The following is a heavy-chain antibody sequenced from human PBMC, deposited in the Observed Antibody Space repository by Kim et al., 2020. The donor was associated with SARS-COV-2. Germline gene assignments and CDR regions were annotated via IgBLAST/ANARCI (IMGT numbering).Heavy chain of an antibody. D-gene: IGHD3-22*01. Sequence: GGSLRLSCAASGFTFSSYSMNWVRQAPGKGLEWVSYISSSSSTIYYADSVKGRFTISRDNAKNSLYLQMNNLRAEDTAVYYCASGVYYYDSSGYLHWGQGTLVTVSS. J-gene: IGHJ4*02. V-gene: IGHV3-48*04. CDR2: ISSSSSTI. CDR3: ASGVYYYDSSGYLH. CDR1: GFTFSSYS.